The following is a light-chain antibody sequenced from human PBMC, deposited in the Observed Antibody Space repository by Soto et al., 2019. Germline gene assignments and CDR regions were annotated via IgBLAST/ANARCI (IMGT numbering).Light chain of an antibody. V-gene: IGLV4-69*01. CDR1: SGHSTYA. Sequence: QLVLTQSPSASASPGASVKLTCTLSSGHSTYAIAWHQQQPEKGPRFLMKVNSDGSHMKGDGIPDRFSGSSSGAERYLTISSLQSEDEADYYCQTWGTGGVFGGGTKLTVL. CDR3: QTWGTGGV. CDR2: VNSDGSH. J-gene: IGLJ3*02.